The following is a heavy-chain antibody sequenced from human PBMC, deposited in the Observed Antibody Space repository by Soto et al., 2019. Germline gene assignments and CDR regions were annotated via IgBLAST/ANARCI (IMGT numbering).Heavy chain of an antibody. J-gene: IGHJ6*02. V-gene: IGHV4-61*01. CDR1: VGPFISGSFY. CDR3: AASAPPATNYYYAMDV. Sequence: SETLPVTCTVSVGPFISGSFYWSWILRPPGKGLEWIGYFYDSGSTNYNPSLRSRVTMSVDTSKNQFSLKLSSVTAADTAVYYCAASAPPATNYYYAMDVWGQGTTVTVSS. CDR2: FYDSGST. D-gene: IGHD5-12*01.